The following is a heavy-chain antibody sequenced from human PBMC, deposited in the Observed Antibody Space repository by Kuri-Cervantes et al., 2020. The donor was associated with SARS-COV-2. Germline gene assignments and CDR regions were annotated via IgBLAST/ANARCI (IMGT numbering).Heavy chain of an antibody. CDR3: ARRGMGCSGGSCYPNYYYYGMGV. Sequence: GSLRLSRTVSGGSISSYYWSWIRQPPGKGLEWIGYIYYSGSTNYNPSLKSRVTISVDTSKNQFSLKLSSVTAADTAVYYCARRGMGCSGGSCYPNYYYYGMGVWGQGTTVTVSS. D-gene: IGHD2-15*01. V-gene: IGHV4-59*08. J-gene: IGHJ6*02. CDR2: IYYSGST. CDR1: GGSISSYY.